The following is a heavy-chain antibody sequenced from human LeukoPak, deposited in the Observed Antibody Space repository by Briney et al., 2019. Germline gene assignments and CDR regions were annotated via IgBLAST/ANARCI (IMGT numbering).Heavy chain of an antibody. V-gene: IGHV3-7*01. Sequence: GGSLRLSCAASGFSFSSSWMSWVRQAPGKGLEWVANIKQDGSEKYYVDSVRGRFSISRDNGKNSLYLQMNSLRAEDTAVYYCGSQRWLQSSFDYWGQGTLVTVSS. J-gene: IGHJ4*02. D-gene: IGHD5-24*01. CDR3: GSQRWLQSSFDY. CDR2: IKQDGSEK. CDR1: GFSFSSSW.